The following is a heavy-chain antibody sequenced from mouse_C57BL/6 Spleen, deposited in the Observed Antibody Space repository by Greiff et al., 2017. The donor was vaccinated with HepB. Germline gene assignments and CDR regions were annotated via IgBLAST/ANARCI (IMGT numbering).Heavy chain of an antibody. D-gene: IGHD2-4*01. CDR1: GFTFSSYG. Sequence: EVKLVESGGDLVKPGGSLKLSCAASGFTFSSYGMSWVRQTPDKRLEWVATISSGGSYTYYPDSVKGRFTISRDNAKNTLYLQMSSLKSEDTAMYYCARRFYDYDEGYFDYWGQGTTLTVSS. J-gene: IGHJ2*01. CDR2: ISSGGSYT. V-gene: IGHV5-6*02. CDR3: ARRFYDYDEGYFDY.